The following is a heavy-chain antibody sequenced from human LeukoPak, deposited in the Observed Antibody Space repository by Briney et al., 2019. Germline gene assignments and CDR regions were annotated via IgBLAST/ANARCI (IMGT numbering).Heavy chain of an antibody. Sequence: PSETLSLTCTVSGGSISSSSYYWGWIRQPPGKGLGWIGSIYYSGSTYYNPSLKSRVTISVDTSKNQFSLKLSSVTAADTAVYYCARPTDYCSGGSCYSTQGMGDAFDIWGQGTMVTVSS. D-gene: IGHD2-15*01. J-gene: IGHJ3*02. CDR1: GGSISSSSYY. CDR2: IYYSGST. CDR3: ARPTDYCSGGSCYSTQGMGDAFDI. V-gene: IGHV4-39*01.